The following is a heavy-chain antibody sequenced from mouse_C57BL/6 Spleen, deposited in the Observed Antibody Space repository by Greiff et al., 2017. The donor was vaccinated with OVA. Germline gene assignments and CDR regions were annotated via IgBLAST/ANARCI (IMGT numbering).Heavy chain of an antibody. CDR1: GYTFTSYW. V-gene: IGHV1-53*01. Sequence: QVHVKQPGTELVKPGASVKLSCKASGYTFTSYWMHWVKQRPGQGLEWIGNINPSNGGTNYNEKFKSKATLTVDKSSSTAYMQLSSLTSEDSAVYYCARGGLLRYCDYWGQGTTLTVSS. J-gene: IGHJ2*01. CDR3: ARGGLLRYCDY. CDR2: INPSNGGT. D-gene: IGHD1-1*01.